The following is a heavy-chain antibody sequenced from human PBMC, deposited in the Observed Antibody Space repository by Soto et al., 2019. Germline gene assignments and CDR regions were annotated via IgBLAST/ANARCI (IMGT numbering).Heavy chain of an antibody. CDR2: INPNGGAT. D-gene: IGHD5-12*01. CDR3: ARESGGATATLDYYYFYMDV. V-gene: IGHV1-2*02. J-gene: IGHJ6*03. CDR1: GDSFSAYY. Sequence: QVQLVQSGAEVKKPGASVKVSCKTSGDSFSAYYLRWVRQAPGQGLEWLGWINPNGGATKYAQKFRGRVAMTRDTSIRTAYLELTSLRSDDTAIYYCARESGGATATLDYYYFYMDVWGKGTTVTVSS.